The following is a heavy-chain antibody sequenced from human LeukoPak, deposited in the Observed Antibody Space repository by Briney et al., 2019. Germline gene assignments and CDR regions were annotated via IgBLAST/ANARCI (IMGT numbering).Heavy chain of an antibody. J-gene: IGHJ4*02. V-gene: IGHV4-34*01. CDR2: INHSGST. CDR3: ARGYPWYSGSYGVDY. D-gene: IGHD1-26*01. CDR1: GGSFSGCY. Sequence: SETLSLTCAVYGGSFSGCYWSWIRQPPGKGLEWIGEINHSGSTNYNPSLKSRVTISVDTSKNQFSLKLSSVTAADTAVYYCARGYPWYSGSYGVDYWGQGTLVTVSS.